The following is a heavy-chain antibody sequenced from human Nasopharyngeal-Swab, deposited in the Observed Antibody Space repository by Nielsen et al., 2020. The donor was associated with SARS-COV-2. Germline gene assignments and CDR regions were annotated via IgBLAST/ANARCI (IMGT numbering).Heavy chain of an antibody. CDR1: GGTFSSYA. CDR2: IIPIFGTA. J-gene: IGHJ6*04. CDR3: AGATIFGVVIIGPTTGMDV. D-gene: IGHD3-3*01. V-gene: IGHV1-69*13. Sequence: SVKVSCKASGGTFSSYAISWVRQAPGQGLEWMGGIIPIFGTANYAQKFQGRVTITADEFTSTAYMELSSLRSEDTAVYYCAGATIFGVVIIGPTTGMDVWGKGTTVTVSS.